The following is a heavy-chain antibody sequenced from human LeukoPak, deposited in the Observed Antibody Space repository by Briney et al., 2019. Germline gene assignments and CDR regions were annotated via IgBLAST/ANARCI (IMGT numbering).Heavy chain of an antibody. CDR3: ARTPGYFDL. CDR1: GYSISSGYY. V-gene: IGHV4-38-2*01. CDR2: IYHSGST. J-gene: IGHJ2*01. Sequence: SETLSLTCAVSGYSISSGYYWGWIRQPPGKGLEWIGSIYHSGSTYYNPSLKSRVTISVDTSKNHFSLKLSSVTAAVTAVYYCARTPGYFDLWGRGTLVTVSS.